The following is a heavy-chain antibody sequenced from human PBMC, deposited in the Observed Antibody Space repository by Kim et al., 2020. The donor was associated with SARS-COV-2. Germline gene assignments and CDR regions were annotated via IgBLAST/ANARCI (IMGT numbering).Heavy chain of an antibody. CDR3: AKGGHDTGDYKRIDD. J-gene: IGHJ4*02. D-gene: IGHD4-17*01. CDR2: LRGGGGGT. CDR1: GFTFSTYA. V-gene: IGHV3-23*01. Sequence: GGSLRLSCAASGFTFSTYAMIWVRQAPGRGLEWVSTLRGGGGGTYYADSVKGRFTIFRDSSRDTLYLQMNSLRAEDTAIYYCAKGGHDTGDYKRIDDWGQGTLVTASS.